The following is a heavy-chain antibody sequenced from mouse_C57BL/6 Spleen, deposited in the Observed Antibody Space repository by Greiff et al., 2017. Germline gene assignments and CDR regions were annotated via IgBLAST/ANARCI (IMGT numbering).Heavy chain of an antibody. V-gene: IGHV5-4*01. Sequence: EVQLVESGGGLVKPGGSLKLSCAASGFTFSSYAMSWVRQTPEKRLEWVATISDGGSYTYYPDNVKGRFTISRDNAKNNLYLQMSHLKSEDTAMYYCARDKTVVATVDYWGQGTSVTVSS. CDR1: GFTFSSYA. CDR3: ARDKTVVATVDY. J-gene: IGHJ4*01. D-gene: IGHD1-1*01. CDR2: ISDGGSYT.